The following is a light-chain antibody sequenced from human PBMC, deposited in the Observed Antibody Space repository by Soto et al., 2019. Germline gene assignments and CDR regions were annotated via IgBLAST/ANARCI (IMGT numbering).Light chain of an antibody. CDR1: ESIATW. CDR2: DAS. V-gene: IGKV1-5*01. J-gene: IGKJ2*01. CDR3: HQYKSY. Sequence: DVHMTQSPSTLSASVGDRVTITCRASESIATWLAGYQQKPGQAPKLLIYDASRLESGVPSRFSGGGSGTEFTLTISGLQPEYFATYCCHQYKSYFGPGTKLEI.